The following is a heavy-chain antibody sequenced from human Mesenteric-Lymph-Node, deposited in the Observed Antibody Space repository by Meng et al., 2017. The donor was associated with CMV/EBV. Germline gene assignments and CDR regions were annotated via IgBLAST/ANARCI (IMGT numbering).Heavy chain of an antibody. D-gene: IGHD3-10*01. V-gene: IGHV3-74*01. CDR3: AKDSRNSVVRGIISGYYYGMDV. CDR1: GFTFNSYW. CDR2: INSDGGST. J-gene: IGHJ6*02. Sequence: GESLKISCAASGFTFNSYWMFWVRQAPGKGLVWVSRINSDGGSTNYADSVKGRFTISRDNAQNTLYLQMNSLRAEDTAVYYCAKDSRNSVVRGIISGYYYGMDVWGQGTTVTVSS.